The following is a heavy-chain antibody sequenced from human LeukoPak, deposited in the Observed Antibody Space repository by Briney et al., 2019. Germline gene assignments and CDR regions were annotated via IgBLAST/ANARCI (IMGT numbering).Heavy chain of an antibody. J-gene: IGHJ4*02. D-gene: IGHD1-1*01. CDR3: AKDLQPLAN. CDR1: GFTFSSYA. CDR2: INGGGGFT. Sequence: GGSLRLSCAASGFTFSSYAMSWVRQTPGKGLEWVSTINGGGGFTYYADSVKGRFTISRDNSKNTLYLQMNSLRAEDTALYYCAKDLQPLANWGQGTLVTVSS. V-gene: IGHV3-23*01.